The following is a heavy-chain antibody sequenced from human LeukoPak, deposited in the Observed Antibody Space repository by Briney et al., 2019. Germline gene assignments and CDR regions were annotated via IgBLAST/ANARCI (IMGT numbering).Heavy chain of an antibody. V-gene: IGHV1-46*01. Sequence: ASVTVSCTASGYTFTSDYIHWVRQAPGQGLEWMGMIYPRDGSTSYAQKFQGRVTVTRDTSTSTVHMELSGLRSEDTAVYYCARDQEGFDYWGQGTLVTVSS. CDR2: IYPRDGST. CDR3: ARDQEGFDY. J-gene: IGHJ4*02. CDR1: GYTFTSDY.